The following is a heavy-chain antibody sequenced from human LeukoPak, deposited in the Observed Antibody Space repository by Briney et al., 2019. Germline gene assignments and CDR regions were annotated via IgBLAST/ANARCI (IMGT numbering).Heavy chain of an antibody. CDR1: GYTFTGYY. V-gene: IGHV1-2*02. Sequence: ASVKVSCKASGYTFTGYYMHWVRQAPGQGLEWMGWINPNSGGTNYAQKFQGRVTMTRDMSISTAYMELSSLRSDDTAVFYCANGGRFSWAPLFDYWGQGTLVTVSS. CDR2: INPNSGGT. J-gene: IGHJ4*02. D-gene: IGHD6-13*01. CDR3: ANGGRFSWAPLFDY.